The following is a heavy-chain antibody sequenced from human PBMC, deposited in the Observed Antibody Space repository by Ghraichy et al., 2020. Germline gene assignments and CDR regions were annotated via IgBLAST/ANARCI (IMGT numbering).Heavy chain of an antibody. CDR1: GGSISSYY. CDR3: ARVQDYYESSGYQNRGLDY. Sequence: SETLSLTCTASGGSISSYYWSWIRQPPGKGLEWIGYIHYSGSTNYNPSLKSRVTISVDTSKNQFSLKLSSVTAADTAVYYCARVQDYYESSGYQNRGLDYWGQGTRVTVSS. CDR2: IHYSGST. J-gene: IGHJ4*02. D-gene: IGHD3-22*01. V-gene: IGHV4-59*01.